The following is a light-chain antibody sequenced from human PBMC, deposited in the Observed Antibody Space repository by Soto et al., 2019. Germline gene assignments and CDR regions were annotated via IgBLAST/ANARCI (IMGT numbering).Light chain of an antibody. CDR2: DVS. CDR1: SSDVGGYNY. J-gene: IGLJ1*01. V-gene: IGLV2-14*01. CDR3: SSYTSSSTSV. Sequence: QSALAQPASVSGFPGQAITISCTGTSSDVGGYNYVSWYQQHPGKAPKLMIYDVSNRPSGVSNRFSGSKSGNTASLTISGLQAEDEADYYCSSYTSSSTSVFGTGTKVTV.